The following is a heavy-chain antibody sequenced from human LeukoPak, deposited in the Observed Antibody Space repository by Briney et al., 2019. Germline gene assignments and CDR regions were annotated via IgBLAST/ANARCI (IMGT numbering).Heavy chain of an antibody. CDR1: GYTFTSYA. CDR2: INAGNGNT. Sequence: GASVKVSCKASGYTFTSYAMHWVRQAPGQRLEWMGWINAGNGNTKYSLKFQGRVTITRDTSASTAYMELSSLRSEDTAVYYCARAYSGSYLFDYWGQGTLVTVSS. J-gene: IGHJ4*02. V-gene: IGHV1-3*01. D-gene: IGHD1-26*01. CDR3: ARAYSGSYLFDY.